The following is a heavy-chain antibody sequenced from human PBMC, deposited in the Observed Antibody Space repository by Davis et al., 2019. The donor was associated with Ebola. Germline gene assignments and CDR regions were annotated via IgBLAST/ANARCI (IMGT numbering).Heavy chain of an antibody. Sequence: AASVKVSCKASGYTFTSYYMHWVRQAPGQGLEWMGIINPSGGSTSYAQKFQGRVTMTRDTSTSTVYMELSSLRSEDTAVYYCGKDESQWGTSFPNYYYYYGMDVWGKGTTVTVSS. CDR3: GKDESQWGTSFPNYYYYYGMDV. V-gene: IGHV1-46*01. D-gene: IGHD1-26*01. J-gene: IGHJ6*04. CDR1: GYTFTSYY. CDR2: INPSGGST.